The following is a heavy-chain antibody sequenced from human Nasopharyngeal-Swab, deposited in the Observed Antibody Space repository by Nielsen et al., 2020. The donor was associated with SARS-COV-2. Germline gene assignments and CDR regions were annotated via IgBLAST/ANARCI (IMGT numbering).Heavy chain of an antibody. D-gene: IGHD6-13*01. J-gene: IGHJ4*01. V-gene: IGHV3-53*01. CDR3: ARMDFIASRDY. CDR2: IYSRGET. CDR1: GFSVSYNY. Sequence: GVSLRLSCEVSGFSVSYNYMSWVRQAPGQGLEWVAVIYSRGETHYTDSVRGRFTISRDNSKNMVNLQLNSLRAEDTAVYYCARMDFIASRDYWGQGTLVTVSS.